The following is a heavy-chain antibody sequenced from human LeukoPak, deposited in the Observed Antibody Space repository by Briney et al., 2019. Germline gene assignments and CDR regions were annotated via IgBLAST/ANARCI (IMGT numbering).Heavy chain of an antibody. J-gene: IGHJ4*02. D-gene: IGHD2-2*01. CDR3: ARHDFVYCSSTSCYGPRSGQLDY. CDR2: INHSGST. Sequence: SETLSLTCTVSGYSISSGYYWGWIRQPPGKGPEWIGEINHSGSTNYNPSLKSRVTISVDTSKNQFSLKLSSVTAADTAVYYCARHDFVYCSSTSCYGPRSGQLDYWGQGTLVTVSS. V-gene: IGHV4-38-2*02. CDR1: GYSISSGYY.